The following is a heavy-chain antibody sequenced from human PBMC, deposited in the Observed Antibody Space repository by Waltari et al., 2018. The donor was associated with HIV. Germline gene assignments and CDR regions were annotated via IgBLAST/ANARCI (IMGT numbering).Heavy chain of an antibody. CDR2: INPKSGGT. CDR1: GYSSSDDY. V-gene: IGHV1-2*02. Sequence: QVVVVQSGAEVKKPGASVKVSCKASGYSSSDDYMHWVRRAPGQGLEWMGWINPKSGGTNYAQKFQGRVNMTRDTSITTAFMELSSLTSDDTAVYYCARDLSYDSGGSEVGSWGQGTLVTVSS. J-gene: IGHJ4*02. CDR3: ARDLSYDSGGSEVGS. D-gene: IGHD2-15*01.